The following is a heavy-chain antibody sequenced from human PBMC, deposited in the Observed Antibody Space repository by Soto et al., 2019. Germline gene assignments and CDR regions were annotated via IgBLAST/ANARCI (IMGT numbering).Heavy chain of an antibody. D-gene: IGHD3-10*01. CDR3: ARDKYYGSGSYSYYYYGMDV. CDR1: GFTFSSYG. CDR2: IWYDGSNK. J-gene: IGHJ6*02. V-gene: IGHV3-33*01. Sequence: LRLSCAASGFTFSSYGMHWVRQAPGKGLEWVAVIWYDGSNKYYADSVKGRFTISRDNSKNTLYLQMNSLRAEDTAVYYCARDKYYGSGSYSYYYYGMDVWGQGTTVTVSS.